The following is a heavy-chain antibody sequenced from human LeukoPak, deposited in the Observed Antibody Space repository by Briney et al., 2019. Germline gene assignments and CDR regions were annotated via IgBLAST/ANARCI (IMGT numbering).Heavy chain of an antibody. CDR1: GFTLNKAW. J-gene: IGHJ4*02. V-gene: IGHV3-15*01. CDR3: SKIGTGFDN. CDR2: IKRKSDGGTT. Sequence: GGSLRLSCEVSGFTLNKAWMTWVRQAPGKGLEWVGRIKRKSDGGTTDYAVPVKGRFTISRDDSKNTLYLQMNSLKNEDKAVYFCSKIGTGFDNWGQGTLVTVSS. D-gene: IGHD3-10*01.